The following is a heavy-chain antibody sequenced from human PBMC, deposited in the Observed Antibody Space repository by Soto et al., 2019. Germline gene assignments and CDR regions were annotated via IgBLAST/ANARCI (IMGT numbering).Heavy chain of an antibody. CDR2: VYYTGST. D-gene: IGHD6-13*01. Sequence: QVHLQESGPGLVKPSETLSLNCSVSGGHLSGYYWSWIRQPPGMGLEWIGSVYYTGSTKYNPSLRSRVTISTARPKVQLSLKLDSVAAADTAMYFCAGAICSRSGHNRGQMDDWGQGAKVAVSS. J-gene: IGHJ6*02. CDR3: AGAICSRSGHNRGQMDD. V-gene: IGHV4-59*08. CDR1: GGHLSGYY.